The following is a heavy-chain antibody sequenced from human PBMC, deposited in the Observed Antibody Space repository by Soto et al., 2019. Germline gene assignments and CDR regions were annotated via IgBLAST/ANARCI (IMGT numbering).Heavy chain of an antibody. CDR2: FDPEDGGT. D-gene: IGHD6-13*01. Sequence: ASVKVSCKVSGYTLTELSMHWVRQAPGKGLEWMGGFDPEDGGTNYAQKFQGWVTMTRDTSISTAYMELSRLRSDDTAVYYCARDAAAGLKDYWGQGTLVTVSS. CDR3: ARDAAAGLKDY. V-gene: IGHV1-24*01. J-gene: IGHJ4*02. CDR1: GYTLTELS.